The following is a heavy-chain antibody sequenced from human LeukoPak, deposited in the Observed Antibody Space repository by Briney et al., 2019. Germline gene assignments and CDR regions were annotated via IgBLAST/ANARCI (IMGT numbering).Heavy chain of an antibody. CDR1: GYTFTNYG. Sequence: WASVKVSCKASGYTFTNYGISWVRQAPGQGLEWMGWISAYTGNTKYAQKFQGRVTMTADTSTRTAYMELRSLRTDDTAVYCCARDLDDILTAYKPITYYFDYWGQGTLVTVSS. D-gene: IGHD3-9*01. V-gene: IGHV1-18*01. J-gene: IGHJ4*02. CDR3: ARDLDDILTAYKPITYYFDY. CDR2: ISAYTGNT.